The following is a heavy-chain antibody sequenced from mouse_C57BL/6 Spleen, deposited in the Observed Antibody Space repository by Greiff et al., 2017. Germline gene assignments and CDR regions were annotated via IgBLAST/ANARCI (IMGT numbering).Heavy chain of an antibody. CDR1: GYTFTSYW. CDR3: TRWDYGSPAGYFDY. Sequence: EVQLQQSGTVLARPGASVKMSCKTSGYTFTSYWMHWVKQRPGQGLEWIGAIYPGNSDTSYNQKFKGKAKLTAVTSASTAYMERSSLTNEDSAVYYCTRWDYGSPAGYFDYWGQGTTLTVSS. D-gene: IGHD1-1*01. CDR2: IYPGNSDT. J-gene: IGHJ2*01. V-gene: IGHV1-5*01.